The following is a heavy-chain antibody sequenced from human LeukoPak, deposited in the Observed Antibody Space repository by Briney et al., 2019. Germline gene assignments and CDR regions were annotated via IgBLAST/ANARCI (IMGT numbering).Heavy chain of an antibody. CDR3: ARAKRYCSSTSCYFNY. J-gene: IGHJ4*02. V-gene: IGHV3-21*01. CDR2: ISSSSSYL. D-gene: IGHD2-2*01. Sequence: PGGALRLSCAASGFTFSSYSMNWVRQAPGKGLEWVSSISSSSSYLYYADSVKGRFTISRDNAKNSLYLQMNSLRAEDKAVYYCARAKRYCSSTSCYFNYWGQGTLVTVSS. CDR1: GFTFSSYS.